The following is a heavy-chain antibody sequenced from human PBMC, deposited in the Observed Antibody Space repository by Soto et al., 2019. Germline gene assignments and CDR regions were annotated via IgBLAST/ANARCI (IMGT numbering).Heavy chain of an antibody. V-gene: IGHV4-39*01. Sequence: SETLSLTCTVSGGSISSSSYYWGWIRQPPGKGLEWIGSIYYSGSTYYNPSLKSRVTISVDTSKNQFSLELSSVTAADTAVYYCARWPYGDYAFDIWGQGTMVTVSS. CDR1: GGSISSSSYY. J-gene: IGHJ3*02. CDR2: IYYSGST. D-gene: IGHD4-17*01. CDR3: ARWPYGDYAFDI.